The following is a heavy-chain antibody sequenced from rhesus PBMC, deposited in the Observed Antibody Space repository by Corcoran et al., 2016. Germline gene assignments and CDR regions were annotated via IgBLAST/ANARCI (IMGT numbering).Heavy chain of an antibody. J-gene: IGHJ2*01. CDR1: GGYIRSSNG. D-gene: IGHD1-44*01. Sequence: QVQLQESGPGLVKPSETLSPTCAASGGYIRSSNGWSWIRQPPGKGLEWIGYSSGSSSSTYYNPSLKSRVTISTDTSKNQFSLKLSSVTTADTAVYYCASRLTTRWYFDLWGPGTPITISS. CDR2: SSGSSSST. V-gene: IGHV4-65*01. CDR3: ASRLTTRWYFDL.